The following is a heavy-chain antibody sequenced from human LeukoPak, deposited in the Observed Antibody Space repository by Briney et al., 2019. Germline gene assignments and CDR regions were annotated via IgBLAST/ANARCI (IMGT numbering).Heavy chain of an antibody. V-gene: IGHV1-2*02. J-gene: IGHJ6*03. CDR2: INPNSGGT. D-gene: IGHD3-3*02. CDR1: GYTFTGYY. CDR3: ARALTRHFWSGYPYYYYYYYMDV. Sequence: ASVKVSCKASGYTFTGYYMHWVRQAPGQGLEWMGWINPNSGGTNYAQKFQGRVTMTRDTSISTAYMELSRLRSDDTAVYYCARALTRHFWSGYPYYYYYYYMDVWGKGTTVTVSS.